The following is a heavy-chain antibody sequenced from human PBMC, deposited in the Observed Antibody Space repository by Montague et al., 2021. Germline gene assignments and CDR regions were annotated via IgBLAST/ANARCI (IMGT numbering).Heavy chain of an antibody. V-gene: IGHV4-39*07. CDR3: ARVFSSWYVGWFDP. CDR2: IYYSGNS. Sequence: SETLSLTCTVSGASITSNTYYWGWTRQSPGKGLEWIGSIYYSGNSFYQPSLKSRITMAVDTSKNQFSLKLSSATAADTAVYYCARVFSSWYVGWFDPWGQGTLVTVSS. CDR1: GASITSNTYY. D-gene: IGHD6-13*01. J-gene: IGHJ5*02.